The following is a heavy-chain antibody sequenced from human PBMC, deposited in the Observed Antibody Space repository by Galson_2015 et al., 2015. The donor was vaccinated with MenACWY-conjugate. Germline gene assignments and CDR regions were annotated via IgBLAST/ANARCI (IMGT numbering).Heavy chain of an antibody. V-gene: IGHV3-7*03. Sequence: SLRLCCAAAGITLNSHWMSWGRQAPGKGLGWVANIKQDGSEKYYVDSVKGRFTISRDNAENSVFLQVNSLRAEDTAVYYCAIEVAGDYIYWGQGTLVTVSS. CDR1: GITLNSHW. CDR2: IKQDGSEK. J-gene: IGHJ1*01. D-gene: IGHD4-17*01. CDR3: AIEVAGDYIY.